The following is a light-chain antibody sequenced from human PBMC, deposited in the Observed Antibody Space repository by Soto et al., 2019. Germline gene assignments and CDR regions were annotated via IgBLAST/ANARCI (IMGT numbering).Light chain of an antibody. CDR1: QSVSSSY. J-gene: IGKJ1*01. CDR3: QQYGSSPRT. V-gene: IGKV3-20*01. CDR2: GAS. Sequence: EIVLTQSPDTLSLSPGESATLSCRASQSVSSSYLAWYQQKPGQAPRLLIYGASNRATGIPDRFSGSGSGTDFTLTISRLEPEDFVLYYCQQYGSSPRTVGQGTKVDIK.